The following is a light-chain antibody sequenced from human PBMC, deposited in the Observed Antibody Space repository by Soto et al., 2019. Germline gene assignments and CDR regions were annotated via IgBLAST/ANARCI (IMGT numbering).Light chain of an antibody. J-gene: IGKJ3*01. CDR2: DAS. CDR1: QSISTW. V-gene: IGKV1-5*01. Sequence: DIQMTQSPSTLSASVGDRVTITCRASQSISTWLAWYQQKPGKAPKLLIYDASSLASGVPSRFSGSGSETEFTLTISSLQPDDFATYYCHQCHSPSFGPGTKVDIK. CDR3: HQCHSPS.